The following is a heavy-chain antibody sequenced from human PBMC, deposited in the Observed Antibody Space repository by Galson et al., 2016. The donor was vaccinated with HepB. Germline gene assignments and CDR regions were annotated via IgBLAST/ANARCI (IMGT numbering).Heavy chain of an antibody. Sequence: SLRLSCAASGFTFGSYWMTWVRQAPGKGLEWVANIKQDGSTKYYVDSAEGRFTISRDNAKNSLYLQMNSLRVEDTAVYYCATDPPWDSDVFDIWGQGTMVTVSS. J-gene: IGHJ3*02. CDR1: GFTFGSYW. CDR2: IKQDGSTK. CDR3: ATDPPWDSDVFDI. D-gene: IGHD1-26*01. V-gene: IGHV3-7*03.